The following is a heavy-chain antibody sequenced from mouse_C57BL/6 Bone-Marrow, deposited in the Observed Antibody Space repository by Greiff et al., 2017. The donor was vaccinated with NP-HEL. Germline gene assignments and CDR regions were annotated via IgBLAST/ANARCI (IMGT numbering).Heavy chain of an antibody. J-gene: IGHJ3*01. Sequence: LQESGAELARPGASVKLSCKASGYTFTSYGISWVKQRTGQGLEWIGEIYPRSGNTYYNEKFKGKATLTADKSSSTAYMELRSLTSEDSAVYFCARWDDFRPFAYWGQGTLVTVSA. CDR1: GYTFTSYG. V-gene: IGHV1-81*01. D-gene: IGHD2-4*01. CDR3: ARWDDFRPFAY. CDR2: IYPRSGNT.